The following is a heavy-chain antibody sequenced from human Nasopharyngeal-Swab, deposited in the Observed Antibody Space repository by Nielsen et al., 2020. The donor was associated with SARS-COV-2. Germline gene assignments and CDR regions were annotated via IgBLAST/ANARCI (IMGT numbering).Heavy chain of an antibody. J-gene: IGHJ5*02. CDR2: IYSGGST. CDR3: ARLGSSSWYANWFDP. V-gene: IGHV3-53*01. Sequence: VRQAPGQGLEWVSVIYSGGSTYYADSVKGRFTISRDNSKNTLYLQMNSLRAEDTAVYYCARLGSSSWYANWFDPWGQGTLVTVSS. D-gene: IGHD6-13*01.